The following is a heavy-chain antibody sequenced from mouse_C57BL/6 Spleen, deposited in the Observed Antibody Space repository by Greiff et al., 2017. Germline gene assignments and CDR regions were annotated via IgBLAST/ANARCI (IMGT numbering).Heavy chain of an antibody. J-gene: IGHJ4*01. CDR2: INPSGGYT. D-gene: IGHD1-1*01. Sequence: QVQLQQPGAELAKPGASVTLSCKASGYTFTSYWMHWVKQRPGQGLEWIGYINPSGGYTKYNQKFKDKATLTADKSSSTAYMQLSSLTYEDSAVYYCARCGWGRDCYAMDYWGQGTSVTVSS. V-gene: IGHV1-7*01. CDR1: GYTFTSYW. CDR3: ARCGWGRDCYAMDY.